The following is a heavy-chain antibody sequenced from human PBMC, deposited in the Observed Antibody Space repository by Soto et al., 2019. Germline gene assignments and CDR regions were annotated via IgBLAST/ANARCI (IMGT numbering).Heavy chain of an antibody. CDR3: ARGTLSALLY. D-gene: IGHD3-10*01. Sequence: SETLSLTCTVSGGSISSYYWSWSRQPPGKGLEWIGYIYYSGSTNYNPSLKSRVTISVDTSKNQFSLKLSSVTAADTAVYYCARGTLSALLYWGQGTLVTVSS. CDR1: GGSISSYY. CDR2: IYYSGST. J-gene: IGHJ4*02. V-gene: IGHV4-59*01.